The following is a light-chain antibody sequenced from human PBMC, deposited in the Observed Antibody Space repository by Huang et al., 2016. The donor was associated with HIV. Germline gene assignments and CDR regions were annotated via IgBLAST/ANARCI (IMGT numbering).Light chain of an antibody. CDR2: CVS. CDR1: QSVSSN. Sequence: EIVMTQSPATLSVSPGNRATLSCRASQSVSSNLAWYQQKIGQAPRLLSYCVSTRATGIPARFSGRGSGTEFTLTISSLQSEDFAIYYCQQYNNWPPEYTFGQGTKVEIK. J-gene: IGKJ2*01. V-gene: IGKV3-15*01. CDR3: QQYNNWPPEYT.